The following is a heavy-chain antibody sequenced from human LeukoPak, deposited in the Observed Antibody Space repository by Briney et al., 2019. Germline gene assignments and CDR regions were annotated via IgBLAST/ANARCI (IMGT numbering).Heavy chain of an antibody. Sequence: ASVKVSCKASEDIFTNHYMHWVRQAPGQGLEWMGMIKPSDGTTSYAQKFQGRVTMTRDMSMSTVYMELSSLRSEDTAVYSCGSERWLEGTDFDYRGQGTLVTVSS. CDR1: EDIFTNHY. CDR3: GSERWLEGTDFDY. J-gene: IGHJ4*02. CDR2: IKPSDGTT. V-gene: IGHV1-46*01. D-gene: IGHD5-18*01.